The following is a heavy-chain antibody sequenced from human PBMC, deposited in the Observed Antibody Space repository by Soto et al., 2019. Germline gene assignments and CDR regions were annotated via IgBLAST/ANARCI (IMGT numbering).Heavy chain of an antibody. Sequence: GESLKISCAASGFTFSSYGMHWVRQAPGKGLEWVAVIWYDGSNKYYADSVKGRFTISRDNSKNTLYLQMNSLRAEDTAVYYCPRVWSIPCSAPEVEYYHYGMDVWGQGTTVTVSS. CDR3: PRVWSIPCSAPEVEYYHYGMDV. CDR1: GFTFSSYG. V-gene: IGHV3-33*01. CDR2: IWYDGSNK. J-gene: IGHJ6*02. D-gene: IGHD2-21*01.